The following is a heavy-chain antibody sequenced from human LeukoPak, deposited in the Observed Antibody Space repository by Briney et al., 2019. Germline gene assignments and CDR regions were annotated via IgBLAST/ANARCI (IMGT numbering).Heavy chain of an antibody. CDR2: INHSGST. CDR1: GGFFSGYY. J-gene: IGHJ6*04. CDR3: ARGRSVLGLVDV. V-gene: IGHV4-34*01. D-gene: IGHD3-16*01. Sequence: SETLSLTCAVYGGFFSGYYWSWIRQPPGKGLEWIGEINHSGSTNYNPSLKSRVTISVDTSKNQFSLKLSSVTAADTAVYYCARGRSVLGLVDVWAKGTTVIVSS.